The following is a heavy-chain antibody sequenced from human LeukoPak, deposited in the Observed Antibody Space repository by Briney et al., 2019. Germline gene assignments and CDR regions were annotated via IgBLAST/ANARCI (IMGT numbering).Heavy chain of an antibody. Sequence: GGSLRLSCAASGFTVSSNYMSWVRQAPGKGLEWVSVIYSGGSTYYADSVKGRFTISRDNSKNTLCLQMNSLRAEDTAVYYCARSSYSSSWYDYWGQGTLVTVSS. D-gene: IGHD6-13*01. CDR1: GFTVSSNY. CDR3: ARSSYSSSWYDY. J-gene: IGHJ4*02. V-gene: IGHV3-53*01. CDR2: IYSGGST.